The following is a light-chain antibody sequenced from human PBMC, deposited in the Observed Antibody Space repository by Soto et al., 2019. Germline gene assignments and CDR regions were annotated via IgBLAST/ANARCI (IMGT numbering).Light chain of an antibody. V-gene: IGLV1-40*01. CDR1: SSNIGAGYD. CDR2: GNS. J-gene: IGLJ3*02. CDR3: QSYDSSLSGWM. Sequence: QSAPTQPPSVSGAPGQRVTISCTGSSSNIGAGYDVHWYQQLPGTAPKLLIYGNSNRPSGVPDRFSGSKSGTSASLAITGLQAEDEADYYCQSYDSSLSGWMFGGGTKLTVL.